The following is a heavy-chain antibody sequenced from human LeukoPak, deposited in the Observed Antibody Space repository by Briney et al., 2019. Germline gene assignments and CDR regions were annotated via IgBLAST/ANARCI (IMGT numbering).Heavy chain of an antibody. V-gene: IGHV3-30*14. D-gene: IGHD3-22*01. CDR3: ARDIDSYDSSGYFAY. J-gene: IGHJ4*02. CDR2: VSYDGTTK. CDR1: GFTFSTYA. Sequence: GGSLRLSCAASGFTFSTYAIHWVRQAPGKGLEWVAVVSYDGTTKYYADSMKGRFTISRDNSKNKIYLQMNSLRAEDTAVYYCARDIDSYDSSGYFAYWGQGTLVTVSS.